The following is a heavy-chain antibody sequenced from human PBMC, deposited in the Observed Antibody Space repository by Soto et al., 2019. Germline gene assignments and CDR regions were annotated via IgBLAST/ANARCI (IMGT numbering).Heavy chain of an antibody. CDR2: IKQDGSEK. D-gene: IGHD6-6*01. Sequence: GGSLRLSCAASGFTFSSYWMSWVRQAPGKGLEWLANIKQDGSEKYYVDSVKGRFTISRDKAKNSLYLQMNSLRAEDTAVYYCATDRDLAARPTCFHYWGNGTLVTVSS. CDR3: ATDRDLAARPTCFHY. V-gene: IGHV3-7*03. J-gene: IGHJ4*01. CDR1: GFTFSSYW.